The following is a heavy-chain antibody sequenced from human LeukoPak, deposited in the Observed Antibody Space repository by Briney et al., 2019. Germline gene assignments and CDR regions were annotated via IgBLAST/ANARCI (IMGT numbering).Heavy chain of an antibody. V-gene: IGHV1-2*02. CDR1: GYTFTDYY. Sequence: ASVKVSCKASGYTFTDYYIHWVRQAPGQGLEWMGWINPNSGGTNYAQKFQGGVTMTRDTSINTAYMELNTLRSDDTAVYYCGREGSTGRPGGYWGQGTLVTVSS. D-gene: IGHD1-26*01. CDR3: GREGSTGRPGGY. J-gene: IGHJ4*02. CDR2: INPNSGGT.